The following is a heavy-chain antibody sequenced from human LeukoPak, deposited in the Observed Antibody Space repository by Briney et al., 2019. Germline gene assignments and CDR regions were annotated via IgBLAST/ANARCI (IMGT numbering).Heavy chain of an antibody. CDR2: IYHDGRI. V-gene: IGHV4-4*02. D-gene: IGHD3-10*01. Sequence: SETLSLTCAVSGTSIVTSDWWSWVRQSPGKGLEWLGEIYHDGRIRDNPSLKSRVTIAVDTSKNQFSLTLTSVTAADTAVYYCARMGTYAEGRFDYWGQGILVIVSS. CDR1: GTSIVTSDW. J-gene: IGHJ4*02. CDR3: ARMGTYAEGRFDY.